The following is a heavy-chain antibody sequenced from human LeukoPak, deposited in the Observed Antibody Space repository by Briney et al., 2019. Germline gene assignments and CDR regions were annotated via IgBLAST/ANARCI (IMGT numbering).Heavy chain of an antibody. CDR1: GGSISSSSYY. V-gene: IGHV4-39*01. CDR2: IYYSGST. Sequence: SETLSLTCTVSGGSISSSSYYWGWIRQPPGKGLEWIGSIYYSGSTYYNPSLKSRVTISVDTSKNQFSLKLSSVTAADTAVYYCARGSSIAARRVKNNDYWGQGTLVTVSS. CDR3: ARGSSIAARRVKNNDY. J-gene: IGHJ4*02. D-gene: IGHD6-6*01.